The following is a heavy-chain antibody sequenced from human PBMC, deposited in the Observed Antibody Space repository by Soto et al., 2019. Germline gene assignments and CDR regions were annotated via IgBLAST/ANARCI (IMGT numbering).Heavy chain of an antibody. CDR1: GGSISSGGYY. Sequence: PSETLSLTCTVSGGSISSGGYYWSWIRQHPGKGLEWIGYIYYSGSTYYNPSLKSRVTISVDTSKNQFSLKLSSVTAADTAVYYCARVGGNYGDYVDYYYYMDVWGKGTTVTVSS. CDR2: IYYSGST. J-gene: IGHJ6*03. D-gene: IGHD4-17*01. CDR3: ARVGGNYGDYVDYYYYMDV. V-gene: IGHV4-31*03.